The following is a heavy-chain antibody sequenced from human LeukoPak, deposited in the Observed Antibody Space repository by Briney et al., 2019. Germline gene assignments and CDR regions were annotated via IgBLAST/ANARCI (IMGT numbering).Heavy chain of an antibody. V-gene: IGHV3-7*01. CDR3: ATYSSLNRREFQY. CDR2: IKTDGSEK. Sequence: GGSLRLSCEGSGFTFSNYWMGWVRQAPGKGLQWVANIKTDGSEKYYVDSVKGRFTISRDNAKNSLYLKMNSLRAEDTAVYYCATYSSLNRREFQYWGQGTLLTVSS. J-gene: IGHJ1*01. CDR1: GFTFSNYW. D-gene: IGHD3-22*01.